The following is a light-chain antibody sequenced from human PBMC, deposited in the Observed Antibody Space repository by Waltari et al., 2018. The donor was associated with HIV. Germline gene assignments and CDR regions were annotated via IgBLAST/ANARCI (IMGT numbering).Light chain of an antibody. CDR2: DAS. CDR1: QATSNY. Sequence: DIHMSQSPSSPLALSGDRITIPFQAVQATSNYLDWYQQKPGTAPKLLIYDASLLYPGVPSRFSGSGSGTDFTLTISRLQPEDIAAYFCQKYDDPALTFGGGTKVQI. V-gene: IGKV1-33*01. CDR3: QKYDDPALT. J-gene: IGKJ4*01.